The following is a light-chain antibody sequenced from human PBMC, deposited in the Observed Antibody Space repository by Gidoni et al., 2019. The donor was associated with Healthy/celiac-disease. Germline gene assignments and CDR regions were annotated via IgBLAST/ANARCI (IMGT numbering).Light chain of an antibody. CDR3: QQYNSYPWT. V-gene: IGKV1-5*01. CDR1: QSISSW. Sequence: DIQMTRSPSTLSASVGDRVTITCRASQSISSWLAWYQQKPGKAPKLLIYDASSLESGVPARCSGSGSGTEFTLTISRLQPDDFATYYCQQYNSYPWTFGQGTKVEIK. J-gene: IGKJ1*01. CDR2: DAS.